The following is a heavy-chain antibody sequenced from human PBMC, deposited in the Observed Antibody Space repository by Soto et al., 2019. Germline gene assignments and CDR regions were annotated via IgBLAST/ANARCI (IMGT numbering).Heavy chain of an antibody. CDR1: GYSFTTYG. Sequence: QVQLVQSGAEVKKPGASVKVSCKASGYSFTTYGISWVRQAPGQGLEWMGWISTYNGDTDYAQSLQGRVIMTTDTSTTAAYMELRSLRSADTAVYYCAREGSRPYYYYGMDVWGQGTTVTVSS. CDR2: ISTYNGDT. J-gene: IGHJ6*02. CDR3: AREGSRPYYYYGMDV. D-gene: IGHD2-15*01. V-gene: IGHV1-18*01.